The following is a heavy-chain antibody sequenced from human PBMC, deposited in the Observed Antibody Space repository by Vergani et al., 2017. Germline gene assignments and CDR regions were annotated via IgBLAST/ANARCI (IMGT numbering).Heavy chain of an antibody. Sequence: QVRLQESGPGLVKPSETLCLTCRVSGGSISVYYWSWVRQPPGKELEWFGYMYHSGSTNYNPSLETRVTISGDTSKYQFSLKLNSVTAADTAVYYCGRVADFYGLGSRLLDLWGQGILVTVSS. D-gene: IGHD3-10*01. CDR1: GGSISVYY. V-gene: IGHV4-59*01. CDR3: GRVADFYGLGSRLLDL. CDR2: MYHSGST. J-gene: IGHJ5*02.